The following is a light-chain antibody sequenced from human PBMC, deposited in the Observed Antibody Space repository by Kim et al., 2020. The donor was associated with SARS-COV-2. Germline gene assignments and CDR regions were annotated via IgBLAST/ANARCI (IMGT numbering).Light chain of an antibody. CDR1: QTVETW. J-gene: IGKJ5*01. V-gene: IGKV1-12*01. CDR2: AAT. CDR3: QEANGFPIT. Sequence: DIQLTQSPSYVSASVGDRVTITCRASQTVETWLVWYQQKPGRAPTLLISAATNLEAGVPSRFSGSGYGTYFTLTISSLQPEDFATYYCQEANGFPITFGRGTQLEIK.